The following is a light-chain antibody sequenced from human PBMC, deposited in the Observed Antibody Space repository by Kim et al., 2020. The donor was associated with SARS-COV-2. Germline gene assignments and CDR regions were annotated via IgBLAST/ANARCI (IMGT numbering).Light chain of an antibody. CDR1: QDIGSG. J-gene: IGKJ5*01. CDR3: QQYGYWRA. Sequence: EIVMTQPPATLSVSPGERATLSCRASQDIGSGLSWYQQKPGQALRVLIYGASTRAAGIPARFSGSGSGTEFTLTISSLQSDDFAIYYCQQYGYWRAFGQGTRLEIK. V-gene: IGKV3-15*01. CDR2: GAS.